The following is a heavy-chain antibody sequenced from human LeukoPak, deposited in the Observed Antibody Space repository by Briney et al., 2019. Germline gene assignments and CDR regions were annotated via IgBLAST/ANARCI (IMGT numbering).Heavy chain of an antibody. CDR2: IYHSGST. D-gene: IGHD2-15*01. Sequence: SETLSLTCTVSGYSISSGYYWGWIRQPPGKGLEWIGSIYHSGSTYYNPSLKSRVTMSVDTSKNQFSLKLSSVTAADTAVYYCARDWAYCSGGSCYSQDYYYYMDVWGKGTTVTISS. J-gene: IGHJ6*03. CDR1: GYSISSGYY. V-gene: IGHV4-38-2*02. CDR3: ARDWAYCSGGSCYSQDYYYYMDV.